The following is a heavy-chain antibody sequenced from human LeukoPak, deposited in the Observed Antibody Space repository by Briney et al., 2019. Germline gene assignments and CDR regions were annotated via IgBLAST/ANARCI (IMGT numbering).Heavy chain of an antibody. J-gene: IGHJ4*02. D-gene: IGHD6-13*01. CDR2: ILFDGSNK. CDR1: GFXFSSYG. CDR3: AKGRPGIAAAGSRGYFDY. V-gene: IGHV3-30*18. Sequence: PGRSLRLSCAASGFXFSSYGMHWVRQAPGKGLEGVAVILFDGSNKYYADSVKGRFHNSRDNSKNTLYLQMNSLKAEDTAVYYCAKGRPGIAAAGSRGYFDYWGQGTLVTVSS.